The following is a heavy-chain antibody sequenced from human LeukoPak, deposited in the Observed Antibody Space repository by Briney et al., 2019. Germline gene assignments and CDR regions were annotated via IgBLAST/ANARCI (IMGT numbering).Heavy chain of an antibody. V-gene: IGHV1-24*01. CDR1: GNTLSEFS. CDR2: FDPEVGET. CDR3: ATDLLAGGLKTFDP. J-gene: IGHJ5*02. Sequence: ASVKVSCKVTGNTLSEFSMHWVRQSPGKGLEWIGGFDPEVGETVYAQKFQGRVTMTEDTSTETAYMELSSLRSEDTAVYYCATDLLAGGLKTFDPWGQGTLVTVSS.